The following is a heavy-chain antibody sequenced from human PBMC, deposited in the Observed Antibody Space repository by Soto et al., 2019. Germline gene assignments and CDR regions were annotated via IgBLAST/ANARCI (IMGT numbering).Heavy chain of an antibody. D-gene: IGHD5-18*01. CDR3: ARHRGYSYGSFDFDY. J-gene: IGHJ4*02. CDR2: IYYSGST. CDR1: GGSISSSSYY. Sequence: SETLSLTCTVSGGSISSSSYYWGWIRQPPGKGLEWIGSIYYSGSTYYNPSLKSRVTISVDTSKNQFSLKLISVTAADTAVYYCARHRGYSYGSFDFDYWGQGTLVTVSS. V-gene: IGHV4-39*01.